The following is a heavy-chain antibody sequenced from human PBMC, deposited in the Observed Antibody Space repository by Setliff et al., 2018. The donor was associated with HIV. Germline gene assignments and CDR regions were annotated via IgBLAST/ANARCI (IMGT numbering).Heavy chain of an antibody. J-gene: IGHJ5*02. V-gene: IGHV4-61*09. CDR1: GGSISSASYY. CDR3: ARCRRSSGWYVYP. CDR2: IYSSGIT. Sequence: SETLSLTCTVSGGSISSASYYWSWIRQPAGKGLEWIGNIYSSGITNYNPSLKSRVTISVDTSTNHFSLKLTSVTAADTAVYYCARCRRSSGWYVYPWGQGTLVTVSS. D-gene: IGHD6-13*01.